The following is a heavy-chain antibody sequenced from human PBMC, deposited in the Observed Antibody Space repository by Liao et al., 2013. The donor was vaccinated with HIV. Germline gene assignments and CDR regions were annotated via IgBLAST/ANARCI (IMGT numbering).Heavy chain of an antibody. CDR3: ARKGVGIDAFDL. D-gene: IGHD3-10*01. Sequence: QLQLQESGPGLVKPSETVVLTCTVSGDSISSSGFYWGWIRQPAGKGLEWIGRIYGSGSTNSNPSLKNRVSMSIDTSKNQFSLNLNSVTAADTAVYYCARKGVGIDAFDLWGQGKLVTVSS. CDR2: IYGSGST. CDR1: GDSISSSGFY. J-gene: IGHJ3*01. V-gene: IGHV4-61*05.